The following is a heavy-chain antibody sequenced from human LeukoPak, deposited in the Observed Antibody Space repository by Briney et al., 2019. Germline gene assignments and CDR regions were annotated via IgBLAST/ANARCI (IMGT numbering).Heavy chain of an antibody. CDR2: IYTSGST. CDR1: GGSISSASYC. Sequence: SETLSLTCTVSGGSISSASYCWSWIRQPAGKGLEWIGRIYTSGSTNYNPSLKSRVTISVDTSKNQFSLKLSSVTAADTAVYYCARAVGATRANWLDPWGQGTLVTVSS. J-gene: IGHJ5*02. V-gene: IGHV4-61*02. D-gene: IGHD1-26*01. CDR3: ARAVGATRANWLDP.